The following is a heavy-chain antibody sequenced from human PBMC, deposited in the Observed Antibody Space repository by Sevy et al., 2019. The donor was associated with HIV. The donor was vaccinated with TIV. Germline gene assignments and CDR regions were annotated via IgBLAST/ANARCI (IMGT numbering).Heavy chain of an antibody. CDR1: GFTFNTHA. CDR3: AKALNPALESMLQVIVNTLKGFDV. Sequence: GGSLRLSCAASGFTFNTHAMNWVRQAPGKGLEWVSTISGPGYSTYYAESVKGQYTISRDNSKNTLHLQMNSLRADDTAIYYCAKALNPALESMLQVIVNTLKGFDVWGQGTMVTVSS. V-gene: IGHV3-23*01. CDR2: ISGPGYST. D-gene: IGHD3-22*01. J-gene: IGHJ3*01.